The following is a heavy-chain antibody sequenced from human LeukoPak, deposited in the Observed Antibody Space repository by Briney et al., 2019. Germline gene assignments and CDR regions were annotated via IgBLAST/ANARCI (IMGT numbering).Heavy chain of an antibody. D-gene: IGHD4-17*01. CDR2: ISGSGGST. J-gene: IGHJ4*02. CDR1: GFTFSSYA. Sequence: GGSLRLSCAASGFTFSSYAMSWVRQAPGKGLEWVSAISGSGGSTYYADSVRGRFTISRDNSKNTLYLQMNSLRAEDTAVYYCAKDPSDYGLPFDYWGQGTLVTVSS. CDR3: AKDPSDYGLPFDY. V-gene: IGHV3-23*01.